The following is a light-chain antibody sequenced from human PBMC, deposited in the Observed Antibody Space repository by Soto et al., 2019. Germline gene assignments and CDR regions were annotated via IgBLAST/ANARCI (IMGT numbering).Light chain of an antibody. J-gene: IGLJ3*02. CDR1: SSNIGAGYD. CDR3: QAHDSSLSGWV. CDR2: GNS. Sequence: QSVLTQPPSVSGAPGQRVTISCTASSSNIGAGYDVHWYQQLPGTAPKLLIYGNSNRPSGVPDRFSGSKSGTSASLAITGLQAEDEADYYCQAHDSSLSGWVFGGGTKLTVL. V-gene: IGLV1-40*01.